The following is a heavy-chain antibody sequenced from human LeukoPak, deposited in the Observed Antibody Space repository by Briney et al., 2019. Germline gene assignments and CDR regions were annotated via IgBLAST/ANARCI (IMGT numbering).Heavy chain of an antibody. CDR1: GFTFDDYG. V-gene: IGHV3-20*04. CDR3: ARAETSRYSYGTYYYYVDV. CDR2: INWNGGST. Sequence: PGGSLRLSCAASGFTFDDYGMSWVRQAPGKRLEWVSGINWNGGSTGYADSVKGRFTISRDNAKNSLYLQMNSLRAEDTALYYCARAETSRYSYGTYYYYVDVWGKGTTVTVSS. J-gene: IGHJ6*03. D-gene: IGHD5-18*01.